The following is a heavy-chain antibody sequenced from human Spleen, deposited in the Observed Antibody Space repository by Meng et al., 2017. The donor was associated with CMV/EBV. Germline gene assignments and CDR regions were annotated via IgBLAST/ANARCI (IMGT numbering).Heavy chain of an antibody. D-gene: IGHD2-21*01. CDR1: GFTFSNYW. Sequence: GESLKISCAASGFTFSNYWMTWVRQAPGKGLEWVSSISSSSSYIYYADSVKGRFTISRDNAKNSLYLQMNSLRAEDTAVYYCAREGELVYCGGDCYSLGMDVWGQGTTVTVSS. CDR2: ISSSSSYI. J-gene: IGHJ6*02. CDR3: AREGELVYCGGDCYSLGMDV. V-gene: IGHV3-21*01.